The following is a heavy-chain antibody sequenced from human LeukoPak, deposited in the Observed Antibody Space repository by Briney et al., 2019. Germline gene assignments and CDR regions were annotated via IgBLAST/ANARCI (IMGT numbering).Heavy chain of an antibody. V-gene: IGHV4-59*01. Sequence: SETLSLICTVSGGSINSYYWNWIRQPPGKGLELIGYIYYSGSPTYNPSLKSRVTISVDTSKNQFSLQLSSVTAADTAVYYCAGGVMSTALDAFDVWGQGTMVTVSS. D-gene: IGHD1-1*01. J-gene: IGHJ3*01. CDR2: IYYSGSP. CDR3: AGGVMSTALDAFDV. CDR1: GGSINSYY.